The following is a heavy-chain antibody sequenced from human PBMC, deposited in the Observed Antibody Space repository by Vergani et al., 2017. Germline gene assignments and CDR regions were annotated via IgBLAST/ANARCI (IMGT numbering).Heavy chain of an antibody. CDR3: ARLDSYSSSWYEPGNWFDP. V-gene: IGHV4-39*01. J-gene: IGHJ5*02. D-gene: IGHD6-13*01. CDR1: GGSISSSRYY. CDR2: IYYSGST. Sequence: QLQLQESGPGLVKPSETLSLTCTVSGGSISSSRYYWGWIRQPPGKGLEWIGSIYYSGSTYYNPSLKSRVTISVDTSKNQFSLKLSSVTAADTAVYYCARLDSYSSSWYEPGNWFDPWGQGTLVTVSS.